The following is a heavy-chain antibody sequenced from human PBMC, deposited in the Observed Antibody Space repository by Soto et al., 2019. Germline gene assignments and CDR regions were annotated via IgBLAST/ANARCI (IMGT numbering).Heavy chain of an antibody. V-gene: IGHV4-34*01. D-gene: IGHD6-19*01. CDR1: GGSFSGYY. CDR3: ARGALAGRNWFDP. J-gene: IGHJ5*02. CDR2: INHSGST. Sequence: SETLSLTCAVYGGSFSGYYWSWIRQPPGKGLEWIGEINHSGSTNYNPSLKSRVTISVDTSKNQFSLKLSSVTAADTAVYYCARGALAGRNWFDPWGQGTLVTVS.